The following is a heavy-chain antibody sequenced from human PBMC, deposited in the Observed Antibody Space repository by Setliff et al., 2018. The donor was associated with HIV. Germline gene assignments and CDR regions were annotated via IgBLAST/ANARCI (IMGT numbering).Heavy chain of an antibody. J-gene: IGHJ3*02. Sequence: ASVKVSCKASGYTFTNYYIHWVRQAPGQGLEWMGLINPSGGRTSHAQKFQGRLTMTRDTSRSTVYMELSSLRSEDTSVYYCARCYYDSSGPTDAFDIWGQGTVVTVSS. CDR1: GYTFTNYY. D-gene: IGHD3-22*01. CDR2: INPSGGRT. CDR3: ARCYYDSSGPTDAFDI. V-gene: IGHV1-46*01.